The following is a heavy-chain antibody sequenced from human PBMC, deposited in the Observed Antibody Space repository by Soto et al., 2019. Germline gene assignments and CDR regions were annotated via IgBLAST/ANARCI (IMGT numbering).Heavy chain of an antibody. Sequence: SETLSLTCAVSGGSISSSNWWSWVRQPPGKGLEWIGEISHSGTTNSNPSLKSRVTISKDSSMNHLSLQLTSVTAADTAIYYCTPGGDAWKTGLWGQGTLVTVSS. V-gene: IGHV4-4*02. CDR3: TPGGDAWKTGL. CDR2: ISHSGTT. D-gene: IGHD2-21*01. J-gene: IGHJ4*02. CDR1: GGSISSSNW.